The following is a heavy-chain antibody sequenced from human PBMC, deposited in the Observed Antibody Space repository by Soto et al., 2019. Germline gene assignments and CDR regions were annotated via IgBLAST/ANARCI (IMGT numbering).Heavy chain of an antibody. V-gene: IGHV1-69*13. Sequence: GHSVKVSCKTYQSRFRSYAISWVLQAPGQGPEKMGEIIPICGTANYAQKFQGRVTITADESTSTAYMELSSLRSEDTAVYYCARDPLGYCSSTSCYDAGFDPWGQGTLVTVSS. J-gene: IGHJ5*02. D-gene: IGHD2-2*01. CDR3: ARDPLGYCSSTSCYDAGFDP. CDR1: QSRFRSYA. CDR2: IIPICGTA.